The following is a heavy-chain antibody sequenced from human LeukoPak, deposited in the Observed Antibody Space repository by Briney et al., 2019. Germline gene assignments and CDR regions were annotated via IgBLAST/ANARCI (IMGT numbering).Heavy chain of an antibody. D-gene: IGHD5-12*01. V-gene: IGHV3-9*03. J-gene: IGHJ4*02. Sequence: PGGSLRLSCAASGFTFADYAMHWVRPAPGEGLEWVSGISWNSGRIGYAESVTGRFTISRDNGKHSLYLQMNSVRAEDMALHYCAKGGDIVRDPAAYFDYWGQGTLVTVSS. CDR1: GFTFADYA. CDR2: ISWNSGRI. CDR3: AKGGDIVRDPAAYFDY.